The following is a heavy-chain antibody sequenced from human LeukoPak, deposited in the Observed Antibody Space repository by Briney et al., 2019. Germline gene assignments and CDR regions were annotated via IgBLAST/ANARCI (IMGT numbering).Heavy chain of an antibody. CDR2: ISHSRST. V-gene: IGHV4-34*01. D-gene: IGHD3-22*01. J-gene: IGHJ6*03. CDR1: TGSFRGYN. Sequence: SETLSLTCSVYTGSFRGYNRRWIRHPPGKGLEWIGEISHSRSTNCNPSLKSRLTISVNTSRNEFSLRLSSVTAADTAVYYCARDAPYYYDSRNYYMGVWGKGTTVTISS. CDR3: ARDAPYYYDSRNYYMGV.